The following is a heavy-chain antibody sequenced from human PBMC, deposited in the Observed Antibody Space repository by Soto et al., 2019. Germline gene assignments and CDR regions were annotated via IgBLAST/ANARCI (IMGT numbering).Heavy chain of an antibody. D-gene: IGHD2-2*01. CDR3: ANNIVVVPADYYGMDV. CDR2: ISYDGSNK. CDR1: GFTFSSYA. Sequence: GGSLRLSCAASGFTFSSYAMHWVRQAPGKGLEWVAVISYDGSNKYYADSVKGRFTISRDNSKNTLYLQMNSLRAEDTAVYYCANNIVVVPADYYGMDVWGQGTTVTVSS. J-gene: IGHJ6*02. V-gene: IGHV3-30-3*01.